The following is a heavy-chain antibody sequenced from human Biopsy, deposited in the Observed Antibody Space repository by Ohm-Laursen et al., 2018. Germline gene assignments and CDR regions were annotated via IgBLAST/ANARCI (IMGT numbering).Heavy chain of an antibody. Sequence: VKISCNAPEGTFSNYGVNWVRQAPGQGLEWLGGNIPTLGTGNYAQKFQDRVTVAADTSTSTATMELHSLRSDDTAVYYCATKLTGYFHHWGQGTLVIVSS. J-gene: IGHJ1*01. V-gene: IGHV1-69*13. CDR2: NIPTLGTG. D-gene: IGHD3-9*01. CDR1: EGTFSNYG. CDR3: ATKLTGYFHH.